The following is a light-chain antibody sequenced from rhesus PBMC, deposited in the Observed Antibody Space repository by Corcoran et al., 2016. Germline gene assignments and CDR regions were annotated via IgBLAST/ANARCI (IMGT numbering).Light chain of an antibody. Sequence: DIQMTQSPSSLSAFVGDRVIITCRASQTIGNYLIWYQQKPGKVPKVLIYDASTLQSGVPFRFSGSGSGTDFTLTISSLQPEDFATYYCQQQNSLPYSFGQGTKVEIK. CDR1: QTIGNY. V-gene: IGKV1-44*03. J-gene: IGKJ2*01. CDR3: QQQNSLPYS. CDR2: DAS.